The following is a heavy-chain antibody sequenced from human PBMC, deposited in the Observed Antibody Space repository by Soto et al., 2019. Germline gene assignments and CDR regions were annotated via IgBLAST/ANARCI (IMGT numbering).Heavy chain of an antibody. CDR2: ISGKNGDT. D-gene: IGHD3-10*01. CDR1: GYTFSSYG. CDR3: ARVTLYVTWFDP. Sequence: ASVKVSCKASGYTFSSYGITWVRQAPGQGLEWMGWISGKNGDTSYAQKFEGRVTMTTDASTNTVYMELRSLTSDDTAIYYCARVTLYVTWFDPWGQGTPVTVSS. J-gene: IGHJ5*02. V-gene: IGHV1-18*04.